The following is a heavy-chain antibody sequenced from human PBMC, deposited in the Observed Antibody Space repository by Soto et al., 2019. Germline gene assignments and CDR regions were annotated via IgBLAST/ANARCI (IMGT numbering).Heavy chain of an antibody. V-gene: IGHV1-18*01. Sequence: QVQLVQSAGEVKKPGASVKVSCKASGYSFTSYGISWVRRAPGQGLEWMGWISPYNGHTQFVERFQGRVTMTTDTSTKTAYMELRNLRSDDTAHYYCACNWGNSLKNWLDPWGQGTLVTVSS. CDR3: ACNWGNSLKNWLDP. D-gene: IGHD7-27*01. J-gene: IGHJ5*02. CDR1: GYSFTSYG. CDR2: ISPYNGHT.